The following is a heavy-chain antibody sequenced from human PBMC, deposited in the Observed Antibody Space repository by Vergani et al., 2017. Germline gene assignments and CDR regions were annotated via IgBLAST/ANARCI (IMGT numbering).Heavy chain of an antibody. CDR1: GFTFSSYW. V-gene: IGHV3-7*01. Sequence: EVQLVESGGGLVQPGGSLRLSCAASGFTFSSYWMSWVRQAPGKGLEWVANIKQDGSEKYYVDSVKGRFTISRDNAKNSLYLQMNSLRAEDTAVYYCVKGKQQLLLPYFDYWGQGTLVTVSS. D-gene: IGHD6-13*01. CDR3: VKGKQQLLLPYFDY. CDR2: IKQDGSEK. J-gene: IGHJ4*02.